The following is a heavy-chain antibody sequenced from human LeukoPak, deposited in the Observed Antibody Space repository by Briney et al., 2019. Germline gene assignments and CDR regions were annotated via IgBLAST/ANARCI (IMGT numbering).Heavy chain of an antibody. CDR1: GGSISSGGYY. CDR2: IYYSGST. J-gene: IGHJ4*02. Sequence: PSQTLSLTCTVSGGSISSGGYYWSWIRQHPGKGLEWIGYIYYSGSTYYNPSLKCRVTISVDTSKNQFSLKLSSVTAADTAVYYCARGHGGHRATYYDYVWGSYRQYYFDYWGQGTLVTVSS. V-gene: IGHV4-31*03. D-gene: IGHD3-16*02. CDR3: ARGHGGHRATYYDYVWGSYRQYYFDY.